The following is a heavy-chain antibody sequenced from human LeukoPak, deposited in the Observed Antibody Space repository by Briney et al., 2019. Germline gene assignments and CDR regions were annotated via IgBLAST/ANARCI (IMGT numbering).Heavy chain of an antibody. CDR1: GGSISSGGYY. Sequence: SETLSLTCTVSGGSISSGGYYWSWIRQPPGKGLKWIGYIYHSGSTYYNPSLKSRVTISVDRSKNQFSLKLSSVTAADTAVYYCARDQLYCSSTSCPSRWFDPWGQGTLVTVSS. D-gene: IGHD2-2*01. CDR2: IYHSGST. J-gene: IGHJ5*02. CDR3: ARDQLYCSSTSCPSRWFDP. V-gene: IGHV4-30-2*01.